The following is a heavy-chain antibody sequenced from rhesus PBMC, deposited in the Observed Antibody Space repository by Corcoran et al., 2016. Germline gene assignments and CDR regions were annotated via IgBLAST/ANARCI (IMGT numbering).Heavy chain of an antibody. CDR3: ARTYYYDSGYYGYFDL. J-gene: IGHJ2*01. V-gene: IGHV4S7*01. Sequence: QVQLQESGPGLVKPSETLSLTCAVSGGSISGGYGWSWIRQPPGKVLEWIGHIFGSSGSTYDHPSLKSRVTSSRDTSKNQLSLKLSSVTAADTAVYYCARTYYYDSGYYGYFDLWGPGTPITISS. D-gene: IGHD3-28*01. CDR2: IFGSSGST. CDR1: GGSISGGYG.